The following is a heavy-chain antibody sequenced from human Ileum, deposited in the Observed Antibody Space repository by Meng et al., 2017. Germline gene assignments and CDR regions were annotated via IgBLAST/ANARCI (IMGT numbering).Heavy chain of an antibody. CDR1: GYKFTSFD. CDR3: ASGLKYRGGWYPYYSYAMDV. CDR2: MNPNSGNT. Sequence: GESLKISCKASGYKFTSFDIHWVRQATGQGLEWMGLMNPNSGNTGYAQKFQGRLTMTRNTSIGTAYMELSSVTSEDTAVYFCASGLKYRGGWYPYYSYAMDVWGQGTTVTVSS. V-gene: IGHV1-8*01. D-gene: IGHD6-19*01. J-gene: IGHJ6*02.